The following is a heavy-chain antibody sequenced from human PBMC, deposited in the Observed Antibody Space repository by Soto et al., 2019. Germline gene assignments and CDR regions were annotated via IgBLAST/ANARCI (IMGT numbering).Heavy chain of an antibody. Sequence: ASVKVSCKASGYTLTGYYMHWVRQAPGQGLEWMGWINPNSGGTNYAQKFQGWVTMTRDTSISTAYMELSRLRSDDTAVYYCAGEEILYANLRGGAGLGYWGQGTLVTVS. V-gene: IGHV1-2*04. CDR3: AGEEILYANLRGGAGLGY. D-gene: IGHD2-8*01. CDR2: INPNSGGT. CDR1: GYTLTGYY. J-gene: IGHJ4*02.